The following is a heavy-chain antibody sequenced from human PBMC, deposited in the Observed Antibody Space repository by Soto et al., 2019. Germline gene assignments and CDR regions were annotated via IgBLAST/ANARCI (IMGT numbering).Heavy chain of an antibody. CDR2: IIPIFGTA. V-gene: IGHV1-69*13. CDR1: GYTFTSYG. D-gene: IGHD2-21*02. CDR3: ARDRRGYCGGDCYLSS. Sequence: QVQLVQSGAEVKNSGASVKVSCKASGYTFTSYGFSWVRQAPGQGLEWMGGIIPIFGTANYAQKFQGRVTITADESTSTAYMELSSLRSEDTAVYYCARDRRGYCGGDCYLSSWGQGTLVTVSS. J-gene: IGHJ4*02.